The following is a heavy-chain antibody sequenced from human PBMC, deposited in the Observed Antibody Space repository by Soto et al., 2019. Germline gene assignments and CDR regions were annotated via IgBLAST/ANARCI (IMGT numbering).Heavy chain of an antibody. CDR3: ARRWPEYNFGPRAFDV. CDR1: VYMFTAYG. V-gene: IGHV5-51*01. D-gene: IGHD3-3*01. Sequence: EVQLVQSGAEVKTPGASLTISCQATVYMFTAYGIGWVRQVPGKGLEWMGIIYPSDSDNTYHPSMQGHVTVSVDKSVSTAYVHWPSLKAAGTATYYWARRWPEYNFGPRAFDVWGQGTLVTVSS. CDR2: IYPSDSDN. J-gene: IGHJ3*01.